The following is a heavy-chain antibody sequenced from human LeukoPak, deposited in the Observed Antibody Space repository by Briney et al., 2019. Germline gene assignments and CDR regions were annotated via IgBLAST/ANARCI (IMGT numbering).Heavy chain of an antibody. Sequence: PETLSLTCTVSGGSISRYYWTWIRQPAGKGLEWIGRMHTSGSVNYNPSLKSRVTMSADTSKNQFSLNLNTVTAADTAVYYCARLPDPYGGDSKYYYYMDVWGKGTTVTVFS. CDR2: MHTSGSV. D-gene: IGHD4-23*01. CDR3: ARLPDPYGGDSKYYYYMDV. CDR1: GGSISRYY. V-gene: IGHV4-4*07. J-gene: IGHJ6*03.